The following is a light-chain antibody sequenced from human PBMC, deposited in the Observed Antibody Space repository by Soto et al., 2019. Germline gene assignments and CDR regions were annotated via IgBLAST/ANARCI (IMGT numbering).Light chain of an antibody. CDR3: QQYCSSPWT. V-gene: IGKV4-1*01. Sequence: DIVMTQSPDSLAVSRGERATINCKSSQSVLYSSSDKNYLAWYQQKPEQPPKLLIYWASTRESGVPDRFSGSGSGTDFTLTISSLQAEDVVVYYCQQYCSSPWTFGQGTKVEIK. CDR2: WAS. CDR1: QSVLYSSSDKNY. J-gene: IGKJ1*01.